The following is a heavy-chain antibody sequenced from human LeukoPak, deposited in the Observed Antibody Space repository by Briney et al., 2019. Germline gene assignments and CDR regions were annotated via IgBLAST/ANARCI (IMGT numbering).Heavy chain of an antibody. Sequence: GTSLRLSCAASGFTFTTYAIHWVRQAPGKGLEWVAVMSYDGNNKYYADSVKGRFTISRDNTKNTMYLQMNSPRAEDTAVYYCARDGDAAIRGVNFDYWGQGTLVTVSS. CDR2: MSYDGNNK. V-gene: IGHV3-30-3*01. CDR3: ARDGDAAIRGVNFDY. D-gene: IGHD3-10*01. J-gene: IGHJ4*02. CDR1: GFTFTTYA.